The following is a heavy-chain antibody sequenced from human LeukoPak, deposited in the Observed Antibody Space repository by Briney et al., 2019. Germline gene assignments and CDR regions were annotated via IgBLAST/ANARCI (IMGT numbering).Heavy chain of an antibody. CDR3: ARGDYGDYVFDY. D-gene: IGHD4-17*01. V-gene: IGHV4-31*03. CDR2: IYYSGST. Sequence: PSQTLSLTCTVSGGSISSGGYYWSWIRQHPGKGLEWIGYIYYSGSTYYNPSLKSRVTISVDTSKNQFSLKLSSVTAADTAVYYCARGDYGDYVFDYWSQGTLVTVSS. CDR1: GGSISSGGYY. J-gene: IGHJ4*02.